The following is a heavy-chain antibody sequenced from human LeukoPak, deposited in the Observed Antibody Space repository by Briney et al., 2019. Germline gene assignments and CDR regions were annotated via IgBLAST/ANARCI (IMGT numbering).Heavy chain of an antibody. J-gene: IGHJ5*02. V-gene: IGHV1-2*02. CDR2: INPNSGGT. CDR1: GYTFTGYY. CDR3: ARDMETYSRSSPSFDP. Sequence: GASVKVSCKASGYTFTGYYMHWVRQAPGQGLEWMGWINPNSGGTNYAQKFQGRVTMTRDTSISTAYMELSRLRSDDTAVYYCARDMETYSRSSPSFDPWGQGTLVTVSS. D-gene: IGHD6-6*01.